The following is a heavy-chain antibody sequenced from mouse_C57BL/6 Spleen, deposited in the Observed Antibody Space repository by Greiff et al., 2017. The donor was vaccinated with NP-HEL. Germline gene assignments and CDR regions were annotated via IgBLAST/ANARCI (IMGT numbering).Heavy chain of an antibody. CDR1: GFSLTSYA. J-gene: IGHJ4*01. V-gene: IGHV2-9-1*01. CDR3: AGGSRGAMDY. CDR2: IWTGGGT. D-gene: IGHD3-3*01. Sequence: QVQLQQSGPGLVAPSQCLSITCTVSGFSLTSYAISWVRQPPGKGLEWLGVIWTGGGTFYNSALKSRLSINKDNCKSQVFLKKNRLQTDDTARYYCAGGSRGAMDYWGQGTSVTVA.